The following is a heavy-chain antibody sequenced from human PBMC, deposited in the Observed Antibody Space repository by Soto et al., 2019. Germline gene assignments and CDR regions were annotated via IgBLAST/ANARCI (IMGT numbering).Heavy chain of an antibody. Sequence: EVQLVESGGGLVQPGRSLRLSCAASGFTFDDYAMHWVRQAPGKGLEWVSGISWNSGSIGYADSVKGRFTISRDNAKNSLYLQMNSLRAEDTALYYCAKDKGIAARKGFADWGQGTLVTVSS. J-gene: IGHJ4*02. CDR2: ISWNSGSI. CDR1: GFTFDDYA. D-gene: IGHD6-6*01. V-gene: IGHV3-9*01. CDR3: AKDKGIAARKGFAD.